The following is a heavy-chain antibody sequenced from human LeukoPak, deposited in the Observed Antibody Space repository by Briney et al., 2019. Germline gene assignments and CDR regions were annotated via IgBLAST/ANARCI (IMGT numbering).Heavy chain of an antibody. CDR2: ISYDGSNK. V-gene: IGHV3-30*09. J-gene: IGHJ4*02. Sequence: GGSLRLSCAASGFTFDDYAMHWVRQAPGKGLEWVAVISYDGSNKYYADSVKGRFAISRDNSKNTLYLQMNSLRADDTALYYCARSRGDFWGQGTLVTVSS. CDR3: ARSRGDF. CDR1: GFTFDDYA.